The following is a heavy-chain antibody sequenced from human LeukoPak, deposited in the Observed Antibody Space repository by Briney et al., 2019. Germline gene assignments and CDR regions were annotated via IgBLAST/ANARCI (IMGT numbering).Heavy chain of an antibody. D-gene: IGHD3-22*01. CDR1: GFTFNNYG. CDR3: ARSNNYDSSGYDDY. Sequence: GGSLRLSCAASGFTFNNYGMHWVRQAPGKGLERVAVISYDGSNKYYGDSVKGRFTISRDNSKNTLYLQMNSLRAEDTAVYYCARSNNYDSSGYDDYWGQGTLVTVSS. J-gene: IGHJ4*02. V-gene: IGHV3-30*03. CDR2: ISYDGSNK.